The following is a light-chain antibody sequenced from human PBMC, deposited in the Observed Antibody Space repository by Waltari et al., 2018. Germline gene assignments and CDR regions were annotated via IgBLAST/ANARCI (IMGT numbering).Light chain of an antibody. Sequence: QSVLTQPPSTSWTPGQRVTIPCSGSNSNIKINFLSLYHQLPGTAPKLLMYMNSRRPSGVSDRFSGSKSGTSASLAISGLRSEDEGDYYCAAWDDSLSGPIFGGGTRLTVL. J-gene: IGLJ2*01. V-gene: IGLV1-47*01. CDR1: NSNIKINF. CDR2: MNS. CDR3: AAWDDSLSGPI.